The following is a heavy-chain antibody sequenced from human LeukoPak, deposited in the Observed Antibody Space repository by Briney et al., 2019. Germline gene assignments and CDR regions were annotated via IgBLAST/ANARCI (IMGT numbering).Heavy chain of an antibody. V-gene: IGHV1-69*13. Sequence: GASVKVSCKASGGTFSSYAISWVRQAPGQGLEWMGGIIPIFGTANYAQKFQGRVTITADESTSTAYMELSSLRSEDTAVYYCAILSAHSSSWYALFDYWGQGTLVTVSS. CDR3: AILSAHSSSWYALFDY. J-gene: IGHJ4*02. D-gene: IGHD6-13*01. CDR1: GGTFSSYA. CDR2: IIPIFGTA.